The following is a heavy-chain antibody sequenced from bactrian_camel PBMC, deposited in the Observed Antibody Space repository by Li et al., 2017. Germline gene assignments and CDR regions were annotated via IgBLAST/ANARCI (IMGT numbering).Heavy chain of an antibody. V-gene: IGHV3S53*01. J-gene: IGHJ4*01. CDR2: IDTDLSI. CDR3: AAGKNHPLSLDRGRFEC. CDR1: GYISSMYC. Sequence: HVQLVESGGDSVQSGGSLRLSCVGSGYISSMYCRAWFRQAPGKEREAVAYIDTDLSIHYADSVKGRFTISRDKGENTAYLQMNSLKPEDTAMYYCAAGKNHPLSLDRGRFECWAQGTQVTVS.